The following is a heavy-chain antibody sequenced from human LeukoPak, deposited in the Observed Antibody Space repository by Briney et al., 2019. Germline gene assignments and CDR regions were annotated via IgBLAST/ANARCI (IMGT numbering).Heavy chain of an antibody. Sequence: GGSLRLSCAASGFTFSSYSMNWVRQAPGKGLEWVSSISSSSSYIHYADSVKGRFTISRDNAENSLSLQMNSLRAEDTAVYYCARPYDSSGYYYYYAMGVWGQGTTVTVSS. CDR2: ISSSSSYI. V-gene: IGHV3-21*01. J-gene: IGHJ6*02. D-gene: IGHD3-22*01. CDR3: ARPYDSSGYYYYYAMGV. CDR1: GFTFSSYS.